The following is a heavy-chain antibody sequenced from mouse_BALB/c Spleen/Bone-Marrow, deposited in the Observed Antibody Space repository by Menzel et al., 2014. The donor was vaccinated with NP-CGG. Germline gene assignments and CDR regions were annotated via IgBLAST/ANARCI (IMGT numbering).Heavy chain of an antibody. D-gene: IGHD2-1*01. V-gene: IGHV1S81*02. Sequence: QVQLQQSGAELVKPGASVKLSCKASGYTFTSYYMYWVKQRPGQGLEWIGEINPSNGGTNFNEKFKSKATLTVDKSSSTAYMQLSSLTSEDSAVYYRIYYGNPYAMDYWGQGTSVTVSS. CDR2: INPSNGGT. J-gene: IGHJ4*01. CDR3: IYYGNPYAMDY. CDR1: GYTFTSYY.